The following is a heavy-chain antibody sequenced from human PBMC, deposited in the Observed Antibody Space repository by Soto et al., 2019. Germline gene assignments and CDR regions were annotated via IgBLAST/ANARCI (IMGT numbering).Heavy chain of an antibody. D-gene: IGHD4-17*01. CDR1: GGSISSYY. V-gene: IGHV4-59*08. J-gene: IGHJ4*02. Sequence: QVQLQESGPGLVKPSETLSLTCTVSGGSISSYYWSWIRQPPGKGLEWIGYIYYSGSTNYNPSLKSRVTISVDTSKNQFSLKLSSVTAEDTAVYYCAGLGHDYGDYPLLPYYFDYWGQGTLVTVSS. CDR2: IYYSGST. CDR3: AGLGHDYGDYPLLPYYFDY.